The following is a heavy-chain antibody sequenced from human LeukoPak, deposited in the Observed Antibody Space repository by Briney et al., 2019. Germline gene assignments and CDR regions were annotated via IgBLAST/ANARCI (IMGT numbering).Heavy chain of an antibody. Sequence: SETLSLTCAVYGGSFSGYYWSWIRQPPGKGLEWNGEINHSGSTNYNPSLKSRVTISVDTSKNQFSLKLSSVTAADTAVYYCASNVYDYVWGSYRQRRVDFDYWGQGTLVTVSS. V-gene: IGHV4-34*01. D-gene: IGHD3-16*02. CDR1: GGSFSGYY. CDR3: ASNVYDYVWGSYRQRRVDFDY. J-gene: IGHJ4*02. CDR2: INHSGST.